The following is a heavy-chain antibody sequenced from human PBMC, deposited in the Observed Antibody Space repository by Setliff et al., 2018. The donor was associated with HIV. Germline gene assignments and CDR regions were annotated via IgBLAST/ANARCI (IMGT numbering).Heavy chain of an antibody. J-gene: IGHJ4*02. CDR1: GGSISSSNW. Sequence: PSETLSLTCAVSGGSISSSNWWSWVRQPPGKGLEWIGEIYHSGSTNYNPSLKSRVTISLDRSKTQFSLKLSSVTAADTAVYYCARYRRDDYYLTAYFDSWGQGTLVTVSS. V-gene: IGHV4-4*02. D-gene: IGHD1-26*01. CDR2: IYHSGST. CDR3: ARYRRDDYYLTAYFDS.